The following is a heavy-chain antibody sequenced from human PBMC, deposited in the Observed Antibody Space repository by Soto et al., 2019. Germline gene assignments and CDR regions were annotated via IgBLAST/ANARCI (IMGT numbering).Heavy chain of an antibody. CDR1: GFTFISSA. Sequence: ASVKVSCKASGFTFISSAVQWVRQARGQRPEWIGWIVVGSGNTKYAQKFQERVTITRDVSTSTAYMELRSLSSEDTAVYYCAAVYSGSYFNVLDFWGQGTLVTVSS. CDR2: IVVGSGNT. J-gene: IGHJ1*01. V-gene: IGHV1-58*01. D-gene: IGHD1-26*01. CDR3: AAVYSGSYFNVLDF.